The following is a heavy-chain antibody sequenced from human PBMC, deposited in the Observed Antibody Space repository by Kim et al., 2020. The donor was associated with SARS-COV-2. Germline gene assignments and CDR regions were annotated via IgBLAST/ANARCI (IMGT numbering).Heavy chain of an antibody. CDR2: ILPSSGGT. D-gene: IGHD3-9*01. V-gene: IGHV1-2*06. CDR1: GYSFTANY. J-gene: IGHJ6*02. CDR3: ARQETLTGYYCPDV. Sequence: ASVKVSCKASGYSFTANYIHWVRQAPGQGLEWMGRILPSSGGTNYAQNFQGRVTMTRDTSISTAYMELSGLRSDDTARYYCARQETLTGYYCPDVWGQGTTVTVSS.